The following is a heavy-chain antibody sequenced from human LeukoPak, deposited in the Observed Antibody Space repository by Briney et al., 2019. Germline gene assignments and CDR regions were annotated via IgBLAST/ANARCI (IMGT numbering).Heavy chain of an antibody. CDR2: LNAAGGST. J-gene: IGHJ4*02. D-gene: IGHD3-22*01. Sequence: GGSLRLSCAASEFTFSSSAMSWVRQAPGMGLEWVSLNAAGGSTFYADFVKGRFTISRDNSKNTLYLQMNSLRAEDTAVYYCAKDWYCYDSSGYYPFFDYWGQGTLVTVSS. CDR3: AKDWYCYDSSGYYPFFDY. CDR1: EFTFSSSA. V-gene: IGHV3-23*01.